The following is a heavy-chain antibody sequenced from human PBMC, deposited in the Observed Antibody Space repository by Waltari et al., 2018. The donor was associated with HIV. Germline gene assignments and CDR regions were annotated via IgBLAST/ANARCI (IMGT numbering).Heavy chain of an antibody. J-gene: IGHJ5*02. CDR2: IYYSGST. CDR3: ARDWGYYYGSGTRGNWFDP. Sequence: QVQLQESGPGLVKPTETLSLPCTVSGGSISSYYWSWIRQPPGKGLEWIGYIYYSGSTNYNPSLKGRVTISVDTSKNQFSLKLSSVTAADTAVYYCARDWGYYYGSGTRGNWFDPWGQGTLVTVSS. V-gene: IGHV4-59*01. CDR1: GGSISSYY. D-gene: IGHD3-10*01.